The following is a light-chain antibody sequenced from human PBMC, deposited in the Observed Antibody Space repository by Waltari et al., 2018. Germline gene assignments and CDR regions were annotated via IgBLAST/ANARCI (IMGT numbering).Light chain of an antibody. CDR3: QHHVRLPAT. CDR2: ATS. Sequence: IVLTQSPGTLSLSPGGRATLTCRTSQDIGHYLARYQQKPGQAPRLLIYATSTRAAGIPDRFSGSGSGADFSLTITRLEPEDFAVYYCQHHVRLPATFGQGTKV. J-gene: IGKJ1*01. CDR1: QDIGHY. V-gene: IGKV3-20*01.